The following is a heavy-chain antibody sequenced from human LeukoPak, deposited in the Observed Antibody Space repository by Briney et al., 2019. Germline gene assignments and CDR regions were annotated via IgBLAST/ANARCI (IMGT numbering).Heavy chain of an antibody. CDR2: IYSGGST. J-gene: IGHJ4*02. Sequence: GGSLRLSCAASGFTVSNNYMSLVRQAPGKGLEWVSVIYSGGSTYYADSVKGRFTISRDNSKKTLYLQMNSLRAEDTAVYYCARDRQHYYDSSGYYTGVYFDYWGQGTLVTVSS. D-gene: IGHD3-22*01. CDR1: GFTVSNNY. CDR3: ARDRQHYYDSSGYYTGVYFDY. V-gene: IGHV3-66*02.